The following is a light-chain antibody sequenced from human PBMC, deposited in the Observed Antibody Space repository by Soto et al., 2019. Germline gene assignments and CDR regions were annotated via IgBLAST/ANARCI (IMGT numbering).Light chain of an antibody. Sequence: DIMMTQSPDSLSVSLGERATINCKSSQSVLYSSNNRNYLAWYQQKPRQPPKLLIYWASTRESGAPSRFSGSGSGTDFTLTISSLQAEDMAVYYCQQYYDSPWTFGQGTKVDI. CDR3: QQYYDSPWT. V-gene: IGKV4-1*01. CDR2: WAS. CDR1: QSVLYSSNNRNY. J-gene: IGKJ1*01.